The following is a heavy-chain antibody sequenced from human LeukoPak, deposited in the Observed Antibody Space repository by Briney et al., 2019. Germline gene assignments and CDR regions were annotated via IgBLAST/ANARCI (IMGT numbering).Heavy chain of an antibody. CDR1: GFTFSSYG. Sequence: GRSLRLSCAASGFTFSSYGMHWVRQAPGKWLEWVAVIWYDGSNKYYADSVKGRFTISRDNSKNTLYLQMNSLRAEDTAVYYCARDPGDYYGSGSSDASDIWGQGTMVTVSS. CDR2: IWYDGSNK. V-gene: IGHV3-33*01. J-gene: IGHJ3*02. CDR3: ARDPGDYYGSGSSDASDI. D-gene: IGHD3-10*01.